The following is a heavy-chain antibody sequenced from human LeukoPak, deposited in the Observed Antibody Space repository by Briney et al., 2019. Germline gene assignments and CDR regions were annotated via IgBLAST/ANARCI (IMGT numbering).Heavy chain of an antibody. J-gene: IGHJ4*02. V-gene: IGHV3-21*04. CDR2: ISSSSSDI. D-gene: IGHD5-18*01. CDR1: GLTFSSYS. Sequence: GGSLRLSCAASGLTFSSYSMNWVRQAPGKGLEWVSSISSSSSDIYYADSVKGRFTISRDNAKNSVYLQMNSLRAEDTAVYYCAKDLDSYGPYFDYWGQGTLVTVSS. CDR3: AKDLDSYGPYFDY.